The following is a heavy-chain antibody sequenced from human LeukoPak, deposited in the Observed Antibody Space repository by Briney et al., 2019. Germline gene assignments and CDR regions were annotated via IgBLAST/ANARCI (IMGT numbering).Heavy chain of an antibody. J-gene: IGHJ6*03. Sequence: SETLSLTCAVYGGSFSGYYWSWIRQPPGKGLEWIGEINHSGSTNYNPSLKSRVTISVDTSKNQFSLKLSSVTAADAAVYYCARGRGYDSSGYYGDYYMDVWGKGTTVTVSS. CDR2: INHSGST. V-gene: IGHV4-34*01. CDR1: GGSFSGYY. D-gene: IGHD3-22*01. CDR3: ARGRGYDSSGYYGDYYMDV.